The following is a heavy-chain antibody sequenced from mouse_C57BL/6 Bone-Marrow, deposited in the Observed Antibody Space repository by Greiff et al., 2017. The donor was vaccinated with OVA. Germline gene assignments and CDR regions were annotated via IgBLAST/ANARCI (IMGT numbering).Heavy chain of an antibody. V-gene: IGHV1-20*01. CDR3: ARERYDYAFAY. Sequence: EVQLVESGPELVKPGDSVKISCKASGYSFTGYFMNWVMQSHGKSLEWIGRINPYNGDTFYNQKFKGKATLTVDKSSSTAHMELRSLTSEDSAVYYCARERYDYAFAYWGQGTLVTVSA. CDR2: INPYNGDT. CDR1: GYSFTGYF. D-gene: IGHD2-4*01. J-gene: IGHJ3*01.